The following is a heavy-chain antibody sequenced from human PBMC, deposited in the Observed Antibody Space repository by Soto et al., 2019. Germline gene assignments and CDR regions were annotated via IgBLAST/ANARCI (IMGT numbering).Heavy chain of an antibody. Sequence: EVQLLESGGGLVQPGGSLRLSCAASGFAFSSYAMRWVRQAPGKGLEWVSAISGSGGSTYYADSVKGRFTISRDNSKNTLYLRMNSLRAEDTAVYYCARRGSGIYYDYWGQGTLVTVSS. CDR1: GFAFSSYA. CDR2: ISGSGGST. D-gene: IGHD1-26*01. CDR3: ARRGSGIYYDY. V-gene: IGHV3-23*01. J-gene: IGHJ4*02.